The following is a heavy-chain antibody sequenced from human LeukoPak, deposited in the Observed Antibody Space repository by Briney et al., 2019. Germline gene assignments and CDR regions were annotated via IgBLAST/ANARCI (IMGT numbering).Heavy chain of an antibody. V-gene: IGHV4-59*01. D-gene: IGHD3-10*01. CDR3: ARLRINMVRGVIITAGDFDY. CDR1: GFTFSSYG. CDR2: IYYSGST. Sequence: GSLRLSCAASGFTFSSYGMHWIRQPPGKGLEWIGYIYYSGSTNYNPSLKSRITMSVDTSKNQFSLKVSSATAADTAVYYCARLRINMVRGVIITAGDFDYWGQGTLVTVSS. J-gene: IGHJ4*02.